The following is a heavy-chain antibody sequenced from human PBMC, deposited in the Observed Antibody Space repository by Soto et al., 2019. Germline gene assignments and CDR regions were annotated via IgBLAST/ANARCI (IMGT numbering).Heavy chain of an antibody. V-gene: IGHV4-31*03. CDR2: IYYSGST. J-gene: IGHJ6*03. D-gene: IGHD3-3*01. Sequence: SETLSLTCTVSGGSISSGGYYWSWIRQHPGKGLEWIGYIYYSGSTYYNPSLKSRVTISVDTSKNQFSLKLSSVTAADTAVYYCARFYYDFWSGYYDAHYYYYMDVWGKGTTVTVSS. CDR3: ARFYYDFWSGYYDAHYYYYMDV. CDR1: GGSISSGGYY.